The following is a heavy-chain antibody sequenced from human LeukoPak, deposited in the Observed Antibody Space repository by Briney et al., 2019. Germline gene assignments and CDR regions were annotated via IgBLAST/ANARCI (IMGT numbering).Heavy chain of an antibody. Sequence: GGSQRLSCAASGFTFSIYWMLCVRHAPGKGLEWVATIHPDGTEKRYVDSVKGRFTIYRDNGKNSLYLQMNSLRAEDTAVYYCVRDDRGIAVGTRDHGAQGTLVTVSS. J-gene: IGHJ4*02. V-gene: IGHV3-7*03. CDR2: IHPDGTEK. CDR1: GFTFSIYW. D-gene: IGHD6-19*01. CDR3: VRDDRGIAVGTRDH.